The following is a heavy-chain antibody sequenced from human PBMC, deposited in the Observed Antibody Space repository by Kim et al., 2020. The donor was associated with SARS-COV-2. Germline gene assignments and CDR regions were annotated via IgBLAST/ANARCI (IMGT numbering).Heavy chain of an antibody. CDR2: SSYGGST. Sequence: SSYGGSTYYAAQVKGRFTISRDNSKNTLYLQMSSLRAEDTAVYYCVTFDYWGQGTLVTVSS. V-gene: IGHV3-64D*09. J-gene: IGHJ4*02. CDR3: VTFDY.